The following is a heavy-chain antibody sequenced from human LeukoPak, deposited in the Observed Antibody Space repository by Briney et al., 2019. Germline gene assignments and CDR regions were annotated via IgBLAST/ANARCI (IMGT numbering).Heavy chain of an antibody. CDR2: IYTSGST. CDR1: GGSISSGSYY. CDR3: ATLPSSFSAYGDYPDTFDI. Sequence: SETLSLTCTVSGGSISSGSYYWSWIRQPAGKGLEWIGRIYTSGSTNYNPSLKGRVTISVDTSKNQFSLKLSSVTAADTAVYYCATLPSSFSAYGDYPDTFDIWGQGTMVTVSS. J-gene: IGHJ3*02. D-gene: IGHD4-17*01. V-gene: IGHV4-61*02.